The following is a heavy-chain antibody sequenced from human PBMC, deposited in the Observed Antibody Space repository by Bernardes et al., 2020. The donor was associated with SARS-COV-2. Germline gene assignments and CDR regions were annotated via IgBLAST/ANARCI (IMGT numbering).Heavy chain of an antibody. CDR3: ARDPRPLYDILTGYQGGSWFDP. V-gene: IGHV3-21*01. CDR2: ISSSSSYI. D-gene: IGHD3-9*01. J-gene: IGHJ5*02. CDR1: GLTFSSYS. Sequence: GGSLRLSCAASGLTFSSYSMNWVRQAPGKGLEWVSSISSSSSYIYYADSVKGRFTISRDNAKNSLYLQMNSLRAEDTAVYYCARDPRPLYDILTGYQGGSWFDPWGQGTLVTVSS.